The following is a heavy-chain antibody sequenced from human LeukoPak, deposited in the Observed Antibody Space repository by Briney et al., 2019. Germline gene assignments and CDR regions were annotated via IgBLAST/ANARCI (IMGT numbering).Heavy chain of an antibody. CDR1: GFTFSSYW. D-gene: IGHD3-3*01. J-gene: IGHJ4*02. CDR3: ARVQDYDFWSGYINYFDY. V-gene: IGHV3-7*01. Sequence: GGSLRLSCAASGFTFSSYWMSWVRQAPGKGLEWVANIKQDGSEKYYVDSVKGRFTISRDNAKNSLYLQMNSLRAEDTAVYYCARVQDYDFWSGYINYFDYWGQGTLVTVSS. CDR2: IKQDGSEK.